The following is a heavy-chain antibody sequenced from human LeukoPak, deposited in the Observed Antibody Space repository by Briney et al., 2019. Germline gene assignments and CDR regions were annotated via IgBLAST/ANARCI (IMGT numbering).Heavy chain of an antibody. CDR3: ARVARNYDYVWGSYRYPYYYMDV. Sequence: PSETLSLTCAVYGGSFSGYYWSWIRQPPGKGLEWIGEINHSGSTNYNPSLMSRVTISVDTSKNQFSLKLSSVTAADTAVYYCARVARNYDYVWGSYRYPYYYMDVWGKGTTVTVSS. D-gene: IGHD3-16*02. CDR1: GGSFSGYY. J-gene: IGHJ6*03. CDR2: INHSGST. V-gene: IGHV4-34*01.